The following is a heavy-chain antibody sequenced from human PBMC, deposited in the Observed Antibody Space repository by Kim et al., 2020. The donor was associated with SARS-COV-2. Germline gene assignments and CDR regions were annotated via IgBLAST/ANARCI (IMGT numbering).Heavy chain of an antibody. Sequence: ASVKVSCKASGYTFTSYGISWVRQAPGQGLEWMGWISAYNGNTNYAQNLQGRVSMTAATSTSTAYMELRSLRSDDTAVYYCARGPRWYYDNSGYNEGDYWGQGTLVTVSS. D-gene: IGHD3-22*01. V-gene: IGHV1-18*01. CDR1: GYTFTSYG. CDR3: ARGPRWYYDNSGYNEGDY. CDR2: ISAYNGNT. J-gene: IGHJ4*02.